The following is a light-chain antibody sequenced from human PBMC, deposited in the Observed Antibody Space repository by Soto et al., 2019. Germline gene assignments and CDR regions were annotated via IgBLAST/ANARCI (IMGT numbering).Light chain of an antibody. J-gene: IGKJ1*01. CDR1: QSISSW. CDR2: DAS. Sequence: DIQMTQSPSTLSASVVDRVTITCRASQSISSWLAWYQQKPGKAPKLLIYDASSLESGVPSRFSGSGSGTEFTLSICSLPPDNFATYYCQQYNSYSMAFGQGTHVEVK. CDR3: QQYNSYSMA. V-gene: IGKV1-5*01.